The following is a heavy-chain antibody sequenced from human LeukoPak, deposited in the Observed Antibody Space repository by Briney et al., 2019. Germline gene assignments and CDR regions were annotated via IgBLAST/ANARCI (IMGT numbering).Heavy chain of an antibody. CDR2: IREDGNEK. Sequence: GGSLRLSCAATGFTFTKHWMSWVRQTIGKGLECVAKIREDGNEKHYVDSVKGRFTISRDNAKNSLFLQMNSLRAEDTAVYYCARVAAGSGSYLYYFDYWGQGTLVTVSS. J-gene: IGHJ4*02. CDR3: ARVAAGSGSYLYYFDY. V-gene: IGHV3-7*01. D-gene: IGHD3-10*01. CDR1: GFTFTKHW.